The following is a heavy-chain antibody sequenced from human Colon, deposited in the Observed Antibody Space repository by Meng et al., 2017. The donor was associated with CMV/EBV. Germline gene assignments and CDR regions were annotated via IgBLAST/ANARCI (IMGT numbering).Heavy chain of an antibody. CDR1: GFDFNTRA. Sequence: GGSLRLSCAASGFDFNTRAMHWVRQAPGKGLEWVAWISTYDGKTDYAQKFQGRVTLTTDASTTTTYMELRGLTSDDTALYYCSRDQSSGFGSDYWGQGTLVTVSS. D-gene: IGHD3-10*01. CDR3: SRDQSSGFGSDY. CDR2: ISTYDGKT. J-gene: IGHJ4*02. V-gene: IGHV1-18*01.